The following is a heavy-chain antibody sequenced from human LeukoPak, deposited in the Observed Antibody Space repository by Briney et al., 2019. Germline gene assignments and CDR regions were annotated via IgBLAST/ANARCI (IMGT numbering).Heavy chain of an antibody. CDR3: LAIVETDIEAFDI. CDR2: INPDDGST. CDR1: GFTFRKYW. Sequence: GGSLRLSCAASGFTFRKYWLHWVRQAPGKGLVWVSRINPDDGSTSYADSVKGRFTISRDNAKSTLYLQMNSLRAEDTAVYYCLAIVETDIEAFDIWGQGTKVTVSS. V-gene: IGHV3-74*01. D-gene: IGHD2-21*01. J-gene: IGHJ3*02.